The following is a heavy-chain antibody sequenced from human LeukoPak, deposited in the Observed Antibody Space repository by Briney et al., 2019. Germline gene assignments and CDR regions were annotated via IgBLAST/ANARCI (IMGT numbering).Heavy chain of an antibody. Sequence: GGSLRLSCAASGFTFSSYAMSWVRQAPGKGLEWVSAISSSGSTIYYADSVKGRFTISRDNAKNSLYLQMNSLRAEDTVVYYCAGGRDYYGSGSYYYYWGQETLVTVSS. D-gene: IGHD3-10*01. V-gene: IGHV3-48*03. CDR1: GFTFSSYA. CDR2: ISSSGSTI. J-gene: IGHJ4*02. CDR3: AGGRDYYGSGSYYYY.